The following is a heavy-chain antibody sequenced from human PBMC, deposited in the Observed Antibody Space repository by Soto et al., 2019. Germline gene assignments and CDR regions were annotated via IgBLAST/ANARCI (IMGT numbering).Heavy chain of an antibody. D-gene: IGHD3-10*01. J-gene: IGHJ4*02. CDR3: ARGYWRFGESYYFDY. Sequence: VSMRHCYAASGFTVSSGYMSWVRQATGMGLEWVSVILSGGDTYYADSVKGRFTVSRDNSQNTVYLQMNSLRGEDTATYYCARGYWRFGESYYFDYWGQGSLVTVSS. V-gene: IGHV3-53*01. CDR2: ILSGGDT. CDR1: GFTVSSGY.